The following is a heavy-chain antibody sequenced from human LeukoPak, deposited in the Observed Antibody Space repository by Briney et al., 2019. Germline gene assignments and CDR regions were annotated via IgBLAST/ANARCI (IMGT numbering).Heavy chain of an antibody. D-gene: IGHD6-19*01. CDR1: GFTFGAYY. V-gene: IGHV3-7*03. CDR3: ARESAVGYGSFDY. Sequence: PGGSLRLSCAASGFTFGAYYMSWVRQAPGKGLEWVANIRGDGRETFYADSLRGRFSIFRDNARNSVSLQMNSLSAEDTGVYYCARESAVGYGSFDYWGQGTLDTVSS. CDR2: IRGDGRET. J-gene: IGHJ4*02.